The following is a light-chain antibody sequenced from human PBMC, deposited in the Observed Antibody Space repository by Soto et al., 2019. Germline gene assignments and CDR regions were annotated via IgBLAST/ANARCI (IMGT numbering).Light chain of an antibody. CDR3: QHRSNWLGT. J-gene: IGKJ3*01. V-gene: IGKV3-11*01. CDR1: QSVSSY. CDR2: DAF. Sequence: EIVLTQSPATLSLSPGERATLSCRASQSVSSYLAWYQQKPGQAPRLLIYDAFNRATGIPTRFSGSGSGTDFTLTISSLEPEDFAVYYCQHRSNWLGTFGPGTKVHIK.